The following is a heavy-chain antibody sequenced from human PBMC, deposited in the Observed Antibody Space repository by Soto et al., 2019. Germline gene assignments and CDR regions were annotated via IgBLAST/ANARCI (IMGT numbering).Heavy chain of an antibody. CDR3: ARNGYCSGGSCPFGYYYYYMDV. J-gene: IGHJ6*03. CDR2: IYPGDSDT. V-gene: IGHV5-51*01. CDR1: GYSFTSYW. Sequence: LGESLKISCKGSGYSFTSYWIGWVRQMPGKGLEWMGIIYPGDSDTRYSPSFQGQVTISADKSISTAYLQWSSLKASDTAMYYCARNGYCSGGSCPFGYYYYYMDVWGKGTTVTVSS. D-gene: IGHD2-15*01.